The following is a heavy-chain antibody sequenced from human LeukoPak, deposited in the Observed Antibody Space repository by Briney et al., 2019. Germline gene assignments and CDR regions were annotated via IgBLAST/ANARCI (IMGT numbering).Heavy chain of an antibody. Sequence: PGGSLRLSCAASGFTFSSYDMHWVRHATGKGLEWVSAIGTAGDTYYPGSVKGRFTISRANAKNSLYLQMNSLRAGDTAVYYCVRGTGYRAYDYDFEAWGRGDLVTVSS. CDR1: GFTFSSYD. V-gene: IGHV3-13*04. CDR2: IGTAGDT. D-gene: IGHD5-12*01. CDR3: VRGTGYRAYDYDFEA. J-gene: IGHJ4*02.